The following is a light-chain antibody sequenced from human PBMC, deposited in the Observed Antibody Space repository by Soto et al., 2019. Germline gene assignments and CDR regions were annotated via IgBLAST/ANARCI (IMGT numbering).Light chain of an antibody. CDR2: DVS. J-gene: IGKJ5*01. CDR1: ESVTNY. Sequence: ESVWTQSPATLSLSKGERGTLSCRASESVTNYLAWYQQKPGQAPRLLVYDVSNRATGIPARFSGGGSGTDFTLTISNLEPEDFAVYYCQQRSNWPSTFGQGTRLEIK. V-gene: IGKV3-11*01. CDR3: QQRSNWPST.